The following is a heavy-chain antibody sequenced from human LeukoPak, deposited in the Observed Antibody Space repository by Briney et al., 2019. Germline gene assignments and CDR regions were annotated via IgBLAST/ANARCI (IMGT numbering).Heavy chain of an antibody. CDR1: GGSISIYY. J-gene: IGHJ4*02. Sequence: PSETLSLTCTVSGGSISIYYWSWIRQPAGKGLEWIGRIYTSGSTNYSPSLKSRVTMSVDTSKNQFSLKLSSVTAADTAVHYCARDRTTGTTGMYYFDYWGQGTLVTVSS. V-gene: IGHV4-4*07. CDR2: IYTSGST. D-gene: IGHD1-1*01. CDR3: ARDRTTGTTGMYYFDY.